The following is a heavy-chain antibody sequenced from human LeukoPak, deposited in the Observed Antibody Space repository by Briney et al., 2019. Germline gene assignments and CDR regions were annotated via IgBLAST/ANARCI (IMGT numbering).Heavy chain of an antibody. CDR3: ASGGVNNYFDP. J-gene: IGHJ5*02. Sequence: ASVEVSCKTSGYTFSGYYMHWVRQAPGQGLEWVGWINPHSGVTKYAQKFQGRVTVTEDTSINPAYMEPRSLTSDHSAVYYCASGGVNNYFDPWGQGTLVTVSS. V-gene: IGHV1-2*02. D-gene: IGHD3-16*01. CDR2: INPHSGVT. CDR1: GYTFSGYY.